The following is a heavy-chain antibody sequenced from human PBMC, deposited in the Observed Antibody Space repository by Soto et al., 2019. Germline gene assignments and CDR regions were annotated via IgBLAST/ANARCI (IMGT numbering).Heavy chain of an antibody. D-gene: IGHD3-22*01. CDR3: AKDRHYYDSSGYYTVTDY. CDR2: ISGSGGST. J-gene: IGHJ4*02. Sequence: GGSLRLSCAASGFTFSSYAMSWVRQAPGKGLEWVSAISGSGGSTYYADSVKGRFTISRDNSKNTLYLQMNSLRAEDTAVYYCAKDRHYYDSSGYYTVTDYWGQGTLVTVSS. CDR1: GFTFSSYA. V-gene: IGHV3-23*01.